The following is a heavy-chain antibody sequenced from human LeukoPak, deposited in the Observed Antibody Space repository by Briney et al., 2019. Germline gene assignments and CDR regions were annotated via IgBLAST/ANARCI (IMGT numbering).Heavy chain of an antibody. V-gene: IGHV5-51*01. CDR1: GYSFTSYW. D-gene: IGHD1-26*01. J-gene: IGHJ4*02. CDR2: IYPGDSDT. CDR3: ATVLRSYNRGLFDY. Sequence: GESLKISCKGSGYSFTSYWIGWVRQMPGKDLEWMGIIYPGDSDTRYSPSFQGQVTITADKSISTAYLQWSSLKASDTAMYYCATVLRSYNRGLFDYWGQGTLVTVSS.